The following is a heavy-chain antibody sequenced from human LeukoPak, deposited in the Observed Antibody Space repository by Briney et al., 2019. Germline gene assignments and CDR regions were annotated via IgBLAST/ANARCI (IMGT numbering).Heavy chain of an antibody. J-gene: IGHJ6*03. V-gene: IGHV3-21*01. Sequence: GGSLRLSCAASGFTFSAFNMNWVRRTPGKGLEWVSSITTSSSHIFYADSVRGRFTISRDNADNSLYLQMSSLRDEDTAVYYCARDPYSGGYGAYYYYYMDLWGKGTTVTVS. CDR3: ARDPYSGGYGAYYYYYMDL. CDR2: ITTSSSHI. CDR1: GFTFSAFN. D-gene: IGHD5-12*01.